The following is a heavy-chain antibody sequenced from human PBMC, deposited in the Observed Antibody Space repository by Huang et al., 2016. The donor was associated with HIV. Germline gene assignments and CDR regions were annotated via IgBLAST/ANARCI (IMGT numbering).Heavy chain of an antibody. J-gene: IGHJ4*02. Sequence: QVQLKQWGAGLLKPSETLSLTCAVYGGAFRGSSWTWIRQFPAKGLEWIGDINHNGKIIYNPSLSARVTISTDTSKNHFSLHLTSVTAADTALYYCARGFNYYASDNLGVYYFDSWGLGTLVTVSP. CDR1: GGAFRGSS. V-gene: IGHV4-34*02. CDR2: INHNGKI. CDR3: ARGFNYYASDNLGVYYFDS. D-gene: IGHD3-10*01.